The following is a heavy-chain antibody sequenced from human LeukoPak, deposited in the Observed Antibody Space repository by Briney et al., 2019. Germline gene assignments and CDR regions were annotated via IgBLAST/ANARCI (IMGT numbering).Heavy chain of an antibody. J-gene: IGHJ2*01. V-gene: IGHV4-39*07. CDR2: IYYSGST. Sequence: SETLSLTCSVSGGSISSSSYYWGWIRQPPGKGLEWIGTIYYSGSTFYKPSLTSRVTISVDTSKNQFSLKLSSVTAADTAVYYCARDRYYYDSGSYFYFDLWGRGTLVTVSS. D-gene: IGHD3-22*01. CDR1: GGSISSSSYY. CDR3: ARDRYYYDSGSYFYFDL.